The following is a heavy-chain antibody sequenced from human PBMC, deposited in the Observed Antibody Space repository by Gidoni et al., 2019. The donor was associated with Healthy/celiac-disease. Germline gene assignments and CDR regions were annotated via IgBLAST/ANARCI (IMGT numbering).Heavy chain of an antibody. CDR2: LYYSGST. J-gene: IGHJ4*02. CDR1: GGSISSSSYY. CDR3: ASFKYSSGWSFDY. D-gene: IGHD6-19*01. Sequence: QLQLPESGPGLVKPSETLSLTCTVSGGSISSSSYYWGWIRQPPGKGLEWIGSLYYSGSTYYNPSLKSRVTISVDTSKNQFSLKLSSVTAADTAVYYCASFKYSSGWSFDYWGQGTLVTVSS. V-gene: IGHV4-39*01.